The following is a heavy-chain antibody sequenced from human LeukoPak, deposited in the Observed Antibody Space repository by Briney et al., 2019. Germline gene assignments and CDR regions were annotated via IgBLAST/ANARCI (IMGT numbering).Heavy chain of an antibody. J-gene: IGHJ5*02. CDR3: ARDRLSSWFDP. CDR2: IDYSGST. D-gene: IGHD1-26*01. Sequence: SETLSLTCTGSGGSISSFGYYWCWIRHHPGKGLECFGYIDYSGSTYYNPSLKSRVTISVDTSKNQFSLKLRCVTAADTAVYYCARDRLSSWFDPWGQGTLVTVSS. CDR1: GGSISSFGYY. V-gene: IGHV4-31*03.